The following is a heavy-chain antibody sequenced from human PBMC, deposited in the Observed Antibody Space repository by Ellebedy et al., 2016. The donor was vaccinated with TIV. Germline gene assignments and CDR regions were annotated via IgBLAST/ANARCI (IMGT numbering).Heavy chain of an antibody. D-gene: IGHD1-14*01. CDR1: GGSTNSYY. CDR2: MHYNGDS. Sequence: MPSETLSLTCNVPGGSTNSYYWSWIRQPPGKGLEWIGYMHYNGDSNYNPALKSPVTMSVDTSKNQFSLKVFSVTASDTAVYYCARMLPGRLEEWGQGTLVTVSS. CDR3: ARMLPGRLEE. J-gene: IGHJ4*02. V-gene: IGHV4-59*08.